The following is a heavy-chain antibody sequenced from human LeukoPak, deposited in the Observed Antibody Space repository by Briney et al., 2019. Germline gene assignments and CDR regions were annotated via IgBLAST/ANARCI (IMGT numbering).Heavy chain of an antibody. CDR1: GGSISSYY. Sequence: SETLSLTCTVSGGSISSYYWSWIRQPPGKGLEWIGYISYSGSTNYNPSLKSRVTISGDTSRNQFSLKLSSVTAADTAVYYCARHPLRGRFDFWGQGSPVTVSS. V-gene: IGHV4-59*01. CDR3: ARHPLRGRFDF. D-gene: IGHD2-15*01. J-gene: IGHJ4*02. CDR2: ISYSGST.